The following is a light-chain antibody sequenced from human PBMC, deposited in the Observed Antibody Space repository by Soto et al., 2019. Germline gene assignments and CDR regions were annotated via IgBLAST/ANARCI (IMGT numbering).Light chain of an antibody. V-gene: IGKV3-15*01. CDR1: QSVSSN. CDR2: SAS. Sequence: EIVMTQSPATLSVSPGERATLSCRASQSVSSNLAWYQQKPGQSPRLLIYSASTRATGIPARFRGSGSGTEFTLTISSLQSEDFAVYYCQQYNNWPPWTFGQGTKVDIK. J-gene: IGKJ1*01. CDR3: QQYNNWPPWT.